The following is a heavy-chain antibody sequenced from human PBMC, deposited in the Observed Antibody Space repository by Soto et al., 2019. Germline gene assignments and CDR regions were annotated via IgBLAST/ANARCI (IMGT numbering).Heavy chain of an antibody. Sequence: QVQLVQSGAEVKKPGASVKVSCKASGYTFTSYDINWVRQATGQGLEWMGWMNPNSGNTGYAQKFQGRVTMTRNTSISTAYMELRRLGSEDTAVYYCARGRYCSSTSCYRGGWFDPWGQGTLVTVSS. CDR3: ARGRYCSSTSCYRGGWFDP. J-gene: IGHJ5*02. CDR1: GYTFTSYD. D-gene: IGHD2-2*02. CDR2: MNPNSGNT. V-gene: IGHV1-8*01.